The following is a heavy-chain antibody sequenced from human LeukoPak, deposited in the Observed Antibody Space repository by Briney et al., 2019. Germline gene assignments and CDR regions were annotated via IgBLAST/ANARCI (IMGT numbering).Heavy chain of an antibody. CDR3: ARGSVVSFYYYYYYMDV. D-gene: IGHD4-23*01. Sequence: SETLSLTCAVYGGSFSGYYWSWIRQPPGKGLEWIGEINHSGSTNYNPSLKSRVTISVDTSKNKFSLKLSSVTAADTAVYYCARGSVVSFYYYYYYMDVWGKGTTVTVSS. V-gene: IGHV4-34*01. CDR2: INHSGST. CDR1: GGSFSGYY. J-gene: IGHJ6*03.